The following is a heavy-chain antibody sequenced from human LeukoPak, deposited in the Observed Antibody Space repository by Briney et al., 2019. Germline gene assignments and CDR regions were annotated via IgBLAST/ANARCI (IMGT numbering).Heavy chain of an antibody. V-gene: IGHV1-2*02. Sequence: ASVKVSCKVSGYTLTELSMHWVRQAPGQGLEWMGWINPNSGGTNYAQKFQGRVTMTRDTSISTAYMELSRLRSDDTAVYYCARGPYPITMVVVARPYFDYWGQGTLVTVSS. CDR1: GYTLTELS. CDR3: ARGPYPITMVVVARPYFDY. D-gene: IGHD3-22*01. J-gene: IGHJ4*02. CDR2: INPNSGGT.